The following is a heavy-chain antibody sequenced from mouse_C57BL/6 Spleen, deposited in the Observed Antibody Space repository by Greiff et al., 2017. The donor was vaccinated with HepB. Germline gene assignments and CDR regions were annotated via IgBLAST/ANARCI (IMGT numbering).Heavy chain of an antibody. CDR2: INPGSGGT. CDR3: ARENFDY. Sequence: VKLMESGAELVRPGTSVKVSCKASGYAFTNYLIEWVKQRPGQGLEWIGVINPGSGGTNYNEKFKSKATLTADKSSSTAYMQLSSLTSEDSAVYFCARENFDYWGQGTTLTVSS. V-gene: IGHV1-54*01. J-gene: IGHJ2*01. CDR1: GYAFTNYL.